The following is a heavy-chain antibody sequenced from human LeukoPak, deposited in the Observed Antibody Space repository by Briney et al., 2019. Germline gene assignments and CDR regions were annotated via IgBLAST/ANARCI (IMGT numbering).Heavy chain of an antibody. V-gene: IGHV4-61*01. CDR3: ARAGNYGSGNPGMNAFDI. D-gene: IGHD3-10*01. Sequence: AETLSLTCTVSGGSVSSGRYYWSWIRQPPGKGLEWIGYIYYSGSTNYNPSLKSRVTISVETSKKQFSLKLSSVTAADTAVYYCARAGNYGSGNPGMNAFDIWGQGTMVTVSS. CDR1: GGSVSSGRYY. CDR2: IYYSGST. J-gene: IGHJ3*02.